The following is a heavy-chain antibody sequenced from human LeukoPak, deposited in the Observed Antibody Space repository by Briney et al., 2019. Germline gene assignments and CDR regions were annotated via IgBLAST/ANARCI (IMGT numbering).Heavy chain of an antibody. CDR3: ARDFSPGQRFYFDY. Sequence: PGGSLRLSCAASGFIFSSKSMNWVRQAPGKGLEWVSYISYGSGTIYYADSVKGRFTISRDNAKNSLYLQMNSLGDEDTAVYYCARDFSPGQRFYFDYWGQGTLVTVSS. D-gene: IGHD6-25*01. V-gene: IGHV3-48*02. CDR1: GFIFSSKS. CDR2: ISYGSGTI. J-gene: IGHJ4*02.